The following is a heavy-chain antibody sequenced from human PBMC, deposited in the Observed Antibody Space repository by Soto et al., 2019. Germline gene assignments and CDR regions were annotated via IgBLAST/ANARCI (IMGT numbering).Heavy chain of an antibody. J-gene: IGHJ4*02. V-gene: IGHV3-30*18. CDR2: ISYDGSKR. D-gene: IGHD6-13*01. CDR3: AKGGGAPGYPIDY. CDR1: GFTFGNYA. Sequence: QVQLGASGGGVVQPGKSLRLSCVGSGFTFGNYAMYWVRQAPGKGLEWVAFISYDGSKRYHADSVKGQFTISRDNARNTLYLQMDRLRPEDTAVYYCAKGGGAPGYPIDYWGLGTLVTVSS.